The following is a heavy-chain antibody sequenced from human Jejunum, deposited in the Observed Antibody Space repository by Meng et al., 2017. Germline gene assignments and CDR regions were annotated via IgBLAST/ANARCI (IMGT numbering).Heavy chain of an antibody. CDR1: GGAIESNNW. D-gene: IGHD3-10*02. V-gene: IGHV4-4*02. CDR3: ARADYVRYFDL. J-gene: IGHJ2*01. CDR2: VYHSGST. Sequence: QVQLQGSGPGLVKPSATLSLPCAVSGGAIESNNWWTWIRQPPGQGLEWIGEVYHSGSTHYNPYLQSRVTISIDNSKNRFSLSLNSVTAADTAIYYCARADYVRYFDLWGRGTLVTVSS.